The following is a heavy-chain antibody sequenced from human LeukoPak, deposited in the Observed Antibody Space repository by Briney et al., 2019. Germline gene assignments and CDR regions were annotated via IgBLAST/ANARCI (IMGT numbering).Heavy chain of an antibody. J-gene: IGHJ2*01. Sequence: GRSLRLSCAASGFTFSNAWMNWVRQAPGKGLEWVSSISSSSSYIYYADSVKGRFTISRDNAKNSLYLQMNSLRAEDTAVYYCARAVPRYFDPKSGGYFDLWGRGTLVTVSS. V-gene: IGHV3-21*01. D-gene: IGHD3-9*01. CDR3: ARAVPRYFDPKSGGYFDL. CDR1: GFTFSNAW. CDR2: ISSSSSYI.